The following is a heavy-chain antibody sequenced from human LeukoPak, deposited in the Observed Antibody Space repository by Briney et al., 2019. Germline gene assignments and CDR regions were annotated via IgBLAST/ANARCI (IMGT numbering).Heavy chain of an antibody. Sequence: GGSLRLSCAASGFTFSSYSMNWVRQAPGKGLEWVSYISSGSSTIYYADSVKGRFTISRDNAKNSLYLQMNSLRAEDTAVYYCASGWLRWFYPWGQGTLVTVSS. J-gene: IGHJ5*02. CDR2: ISSGSSTI. D-gene: IGHD5-12*01. CDR1: GFTFSSYS. V-gene: IGHV3-48*01. CDR3: ASGWLRWFYP.